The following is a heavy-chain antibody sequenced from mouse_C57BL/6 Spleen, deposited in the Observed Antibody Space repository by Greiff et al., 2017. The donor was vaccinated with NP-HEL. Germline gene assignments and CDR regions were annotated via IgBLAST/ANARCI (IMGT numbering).Heavy chain of an antibody. CDR2: ISGGGGNT. J-gene: IGHJ2*01. V-gene: IGHV5-9*01. CDR3: ARHGAIYYGNPYYFDY. Sequence: DVKLVESGGGLVKPGGSLKLSCAASGFTFSSYTMSWVRQTPEKRLEWVATISGGGGNTYYPDSVKGRFTISRDNAKNTLYLQMSSLRSEDTALYYCARHGAIYYGNPYYFDYWGQGTTLTVSS. D-gene: IGHD2-1*01. CDR1: GFTFSSYT.